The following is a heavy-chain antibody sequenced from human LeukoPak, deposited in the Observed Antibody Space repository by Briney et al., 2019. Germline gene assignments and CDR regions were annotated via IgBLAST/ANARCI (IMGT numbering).Heavy chain of an antibody. D-gene: IGHD2-2*01. J-gene: IGHJ4*02. V-gene: IGHV1-69*01. CDR2: IIPIFGTA. Sequence: ASVEVSCKASGGTFSSYAISWVRQAPGQGLEWMGGIIPIFGTANYAQKFQGRVTITADESTSTGYMEMSSLRSEDTAVYYCARERCSSTSCYAGYWGQGTLVTVSS. CDR1: GGTFSSYA. CDR3: ARERCSSTSCYAGY.